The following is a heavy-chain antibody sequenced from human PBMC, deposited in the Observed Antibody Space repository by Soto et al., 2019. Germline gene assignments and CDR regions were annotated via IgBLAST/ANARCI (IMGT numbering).Heavy chain of an antibody. CDR1: GFSLTTSGVG. CDR2: IYWDDDE. D-gene: IGHD3-16*01. J-gene: IGHJ4*02. CDR3: AHRLLNTFLVFVTTTSIYFEY. V-gene: IGHV2-5*02. Sequence: QITLKESGPALVKPTQTLTLTCTFSGFSLTTSGVGVGWIRQPPGKAPEWLALIYWDDDERYKSSLETRITITKDTFKNQVVLTMTNMDPVDTATYYCAHRLLNTFLVFVTTTSIYFEYWGQGIPVSVSS.